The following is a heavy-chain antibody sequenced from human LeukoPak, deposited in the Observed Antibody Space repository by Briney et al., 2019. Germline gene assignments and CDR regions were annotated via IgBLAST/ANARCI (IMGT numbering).Heavy chain of an antibody. CDR3: ARGSSGSYFQFIDY. CDR2: ISGSNSYI. CDR1: GFTFNSYS. D-gene: IGHD1-26*01. Sequence: PGGSLRLSCAASGFTFNSYSMNWVRQAPGKGLEWVSSISGSNSYIYYADSMKGRFTISRDNAQNSLYLQMNSLRAEDTAVYYCARGSSGSYFQFIDYWGQGTLVTVSS. J-gene: IGHJ4*02. V-gene: IGHV3-21*06.